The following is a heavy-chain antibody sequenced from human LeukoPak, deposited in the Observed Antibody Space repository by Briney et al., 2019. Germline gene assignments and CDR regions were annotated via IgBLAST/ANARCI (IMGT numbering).Heavy chain of an antibody. CDR1: GFTFSTYG. J-gene: IGHJ3*02. Sequence: GRSLRLSCAASGFTFSTYGMHWVRQAPGMRLEWVAVTWYDGSYKYYGDSVKGRFTISRDNSKNTLYLQMASLRVEDTAVYYCARQFDGSHPNAFDIWGQGTMVTVSS. V-gene: IGHV3-33*01. CDR2: TWYDGSYK. CDR3: ARQFDGSHPNAFDI. D-gene: IGHD1-26*01.